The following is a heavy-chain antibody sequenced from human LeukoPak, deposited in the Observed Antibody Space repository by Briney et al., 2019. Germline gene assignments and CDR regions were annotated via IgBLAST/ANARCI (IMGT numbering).Heavy chain of an antibody. D-gene: IGHD6-19*01. CDR1: GFTFSSYA. CDR3: AKDVAVAGTRGFDY. V-gene: IGHV3-23*01. CDR2: ISGSGGST. Sequence: GGSLRLSCAASGFTFSSYAMSWVRQAPGKGLEWVSAISGSGGSTYYVDSVKGRFTISRDNSKNTLYLQMNSLRAEDTAVYYCAKDVAVAGTRGFDYWGQGTLVTVSS. J-gene: IGHJ4*02.